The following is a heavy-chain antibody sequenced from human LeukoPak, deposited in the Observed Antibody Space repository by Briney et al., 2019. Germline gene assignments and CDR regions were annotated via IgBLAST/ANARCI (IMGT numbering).Heavy chain of an antibody. Sequence: GGSLRLSCAASGFNFSNYAMCWVRQAPGKGLEYVSTISSNGGSTYYANSVKGRFTISRDNSKNTLYLQMGSLRTEDMAVYYCARKSGYEGDYWGQGTLVTVSS. CDR1: GFNFSNYA. D-gene: IGHD5-12*01. CDR2: ISSNGGST. CDR3: ARKSGYEGDY. V-gene: IGHV3-64*01. J-gene: IGHJ4*02.